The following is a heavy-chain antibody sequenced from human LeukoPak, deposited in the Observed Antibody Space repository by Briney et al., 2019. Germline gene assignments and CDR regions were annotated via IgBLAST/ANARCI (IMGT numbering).Heavy chain of an antibody. CDR1: GYTFSTYY. V-gene: IGHV1-46*01. Sequence: ASVKLSCKASGYTFSTYYMHWVRQAPGQGLEWMGIINPSGGSTSYGQKFQGRVTMTRDTSTNTVYMDLNSLRSEDTAVYYCARDILPSYSGYDRTLPDYWGQGTLVTVSS. D-gene: IGHD5-12*01. CDR3: ARDILPSYSGYDRTLPDY. CDR2: INPSGGST. J-gene: IGHJ4*02.